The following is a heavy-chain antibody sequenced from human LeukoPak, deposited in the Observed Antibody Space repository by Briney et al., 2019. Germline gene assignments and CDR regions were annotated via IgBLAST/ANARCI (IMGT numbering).Heavy chain of an antibody. CDR2: INHSGST. J-gene: IGHJ4*02. CDR1: SGSFSGYY. D-gene: IGHD4/OR15-4a*01. V-gene: IGHV4-34*01. CDR3: ARQNYGAAPLRY. Sequence: NTSETLSLTCAVYSGSFSGYYWSWIRQPPGKGLEWIGEINHSGSTNYNPSLKSRVTISVDTSKNQFSLKLSSVTAADTAVYYCARQNYGAAPLRYWGQGTLVTVSS.